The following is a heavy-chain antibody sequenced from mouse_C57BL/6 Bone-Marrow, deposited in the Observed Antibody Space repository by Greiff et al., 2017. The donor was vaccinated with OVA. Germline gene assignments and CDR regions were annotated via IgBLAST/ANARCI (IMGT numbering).Heavy chain of an antibody. Sequence: QVQLQQPVAELVMPGASVKLSCKASGYTFPSSWMHWVKQRPGQGLEWIGELDPSDSYTNYNQQFKGKSTLTVDKSSSTAYMQLSSLTSEDSAVYYCAVTTVVKSWYFDVWGTGTTVTVSS. CDR2: LDPSDSYT. V-gene: IGHV1-69*01. J-gene: IGHJ1*03. CDR1: GYTFPSSW. D-gene: IGHD1-1*01. CDR3: AVTTVVKSWYFDV.